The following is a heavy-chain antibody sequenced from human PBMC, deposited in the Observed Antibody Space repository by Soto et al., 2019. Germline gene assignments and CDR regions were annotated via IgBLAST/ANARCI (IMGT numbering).Heavy chain of an antibody. V-gene: IGHV3-9*01. Sequence: EVQLVESGGGLVQPGRSLRLSCAASGFTFDDYAMHWVRQAPGKGLEWVSGISWNSGSIGYADSVKGRFTISRDNAKNSLYLQMNSLRVEDTAVYYCVRDRSIAVPTSIDYWGHGTLVTVSS. CDR2: ISWNSGSI. D-gene: IGHD6-19*01. CDR3: VRDRSIAVPTSIDY. CDR1: GFTFDDYA. J-gene: IGHJ4*01.